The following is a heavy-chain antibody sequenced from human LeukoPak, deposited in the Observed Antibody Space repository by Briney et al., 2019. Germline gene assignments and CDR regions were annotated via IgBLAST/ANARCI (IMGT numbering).Heavy chain of an antibody. J-gene: IGHJ4*02. D-gene: IGHD3-10*01. CDR3: ARDNYGRLDY. CDR2: IDPNSGAT. Sequence: ASVKVSCKPCGCTFPYYIHWVRQAPGQGLEWMGWIDPNSGATISAHTFQGRVSMTKDTSFTTVYMELSTLKSDDTAVYYRARDNYGRLDYWGQGSLVTVSS. CDR1: GCTFPYY. V-gene: IGHV1-2*02.